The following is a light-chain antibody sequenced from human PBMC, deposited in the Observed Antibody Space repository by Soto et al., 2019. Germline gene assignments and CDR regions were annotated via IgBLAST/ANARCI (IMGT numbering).Light chain of an antibody. CDR3: QQYNNWPPWT. J-gene: IGKJ1*01. CDR1: HSVSTN. V-gene: IGKV3-15*01. CDR2: GAS. Sequence: EIVMTQSPATLSVSPGEGATLSCRASHSVSTNLAWYQQKPGQAPRLPIYGASTRATGIPARFSGSGSGTEFTLTISSLQSEDFAVYYCQQYNNWPPWTFGQGTKVDIK.